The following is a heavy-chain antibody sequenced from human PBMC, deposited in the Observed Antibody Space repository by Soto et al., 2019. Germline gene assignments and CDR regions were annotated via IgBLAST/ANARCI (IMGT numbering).Heavy chain of an antibody. CDR2: ISYDGSNK. Sequence: LRLSCAASGFTFSSYGMHWVRQAPGKGLEWVAVISYDGSNKYYADSVKGRFTISRDNSKNTLYLQMNSLRAEDTAVYYCAKDHHSSYWGQGTLVTVSS. V-gene: IGHV3-30*18. J-gene: IGHJ4*02. CDR1: GFTFSSYG. CDR3: AKDHHSSY.